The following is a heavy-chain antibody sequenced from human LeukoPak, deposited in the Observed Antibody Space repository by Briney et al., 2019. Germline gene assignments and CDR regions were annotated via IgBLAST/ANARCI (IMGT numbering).Heavy chain of an antibody. Sequence: GGSLRLSCAASGFTFSSYDIHWVRQAPGKGLEWVAFIRYDGSNKYYADSVKGRFTISRDNSKNTLYLQMNSLRPEDTAVYFCASGIYCSGGSCYSAFGYWGQGTLVTVSS. V-gene: IGHV3-30*02. CDR1: GFTFSSYD. D-gene: IGHD2-15*01. J-gene: IGHJ4*02. CDR2: IRYDGSNK. CDR3: ASGIYCSGGSCYSAFGY.